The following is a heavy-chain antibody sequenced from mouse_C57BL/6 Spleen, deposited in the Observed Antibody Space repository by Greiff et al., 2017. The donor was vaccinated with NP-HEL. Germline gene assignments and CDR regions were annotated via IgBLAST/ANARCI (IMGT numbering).Heavy chain of an antibody. CDR2: SYPRSGNT. V-gene: IGHV1-81*01. J-gene: IGHJ1*03. CDR3: ARSITTVVAHWYFDV. CDR1: GYTFTSYG. Sequence: QVQLKQSGAELARPGASVKLSCKASGYTFTSYGISWVKQRTGQGLEWIGESYPRSGNTYYNEKFKGKATLTADKSSSTAYMELRSLTSEDSAVYFCARSITTVVAHWYFDVWGTGTTVTVSS. D-gene: IGHD1-1*01.